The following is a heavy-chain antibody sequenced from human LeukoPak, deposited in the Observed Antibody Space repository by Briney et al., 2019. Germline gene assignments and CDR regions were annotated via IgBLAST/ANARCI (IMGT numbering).Heavy chain of an antibody. CDR2: IYPGDSDT. V-gene: IGHV5-51*01. Sequence: GESLKISCKGSGYSFTSYWIGWVRQIPGKGLELMGIIYPGDSDTRYSPSFQGQVTISADKSISTAYLQWSSLKASDTAMYYCARQAYCGGDCYELDAFDIWGQGTMVTVSS. CDR3: ARQAYCGGDCYELDAFDI. D-gene: IGHD2-21*02. J-gene: IGHJ3*02. CDR1: GYSFTSYW.